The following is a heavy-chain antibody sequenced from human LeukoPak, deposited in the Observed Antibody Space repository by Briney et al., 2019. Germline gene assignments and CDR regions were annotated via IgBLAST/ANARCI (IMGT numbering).Heavy chain of an antibody. J-gene: IGHJ3*02. CDR1: GFTFSGSA. V-gene: IGHV3-64*01. D-gene: IGHD5-18*01. Sequence: GGSLRLSCAASGFTFSGSAMHWVRQAPGKGLEYVSAISSNGGSTYYANSVKGRFTISRDNSKNTLYLQMGSLRAEDIAVYYCARRATAMVTDAFDIWGQGTMVTVSS. CDR2: ISSNGGST. CDR3: ARRATAMVTDAFDI.